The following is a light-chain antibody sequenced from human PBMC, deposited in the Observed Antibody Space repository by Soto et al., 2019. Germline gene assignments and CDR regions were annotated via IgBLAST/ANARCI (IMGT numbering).Light chain of an antibody. CDR2: GAS. Sequence: EIVMTQSPATLSVSPGERATLSCRASQSVSSSYLAWYQQKPGQAPRLLIYGASSRATGIPDRFSGSGSGTDFTLTISRLELEDFAVYYCQQYGSSPYTFGQGTKVDIK. CDR3: QQYGSSPYT. CDR1: QSVSSSY. J-gene: IGKJ2*01. V-gene: IGKV3-20*01.